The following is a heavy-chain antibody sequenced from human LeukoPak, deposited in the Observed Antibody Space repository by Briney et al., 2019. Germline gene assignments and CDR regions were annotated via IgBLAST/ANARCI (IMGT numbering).Heavy chain of an antibody. CDR3: ARGDCRSTSCYPPLGWFDP. J-gene: IGHJ5*02. D-gene: IGHD2-2*01. V-gene: IGHV1-46*01. CDR2: INPSGGST. CDR1: GYTFTSCY. Sequence: ASVKVSSKASGYTFTSCYMHWVRQAAGQGLEWVGIINPSGGSTSYAQKFQSRVTMTRDTSTSTVYMELSSLRSEDTAVYYCARGDCRSTSCYPPLGWFDPWGQGTLVTVSS.